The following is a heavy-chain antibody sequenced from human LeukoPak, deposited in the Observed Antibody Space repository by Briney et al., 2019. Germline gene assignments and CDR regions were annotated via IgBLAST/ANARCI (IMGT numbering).Heavy chain of an antibody. CDR2: IYTGGST. Sequence: SETLSLTCTVSGGSISSGSYYWSWIRQPAGKGLEWIGRIYTGGSTNYNPSLKSRVTISVDTSKNQFSLKLSSVTAADTAVYYCARVLAVAGTEDYWGQGTLVTVSS. V-gene: IGHV4-61*02. CDR3: ARVLAVAGTEDY. CDR1: GGSISSGSYY. J-gene: IGHJ4*02. D-gene: IGHD6-19*01.